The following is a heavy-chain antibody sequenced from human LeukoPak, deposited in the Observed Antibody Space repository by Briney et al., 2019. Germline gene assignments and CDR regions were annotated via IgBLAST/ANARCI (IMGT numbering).Heavy chain of an antibody. CDR3: AHLPSDTAMVDI. CDR1: GYTFTSYG. J-gene: IGHJ3*02. CDR2: ISAYNGNT. D-gene: IGHD5-18*01. Sequence: GASVKVSCKASGYTFTSYGISWVRQAPGQGLEWMGWISAYNGNTNYAQKLQGRVTMTTDTSTSTAYMELSSLRSEDTAVYYCAHLPSDTAMVDIWGQGTMVTVSS. V-gene: IGHV1-18*01.